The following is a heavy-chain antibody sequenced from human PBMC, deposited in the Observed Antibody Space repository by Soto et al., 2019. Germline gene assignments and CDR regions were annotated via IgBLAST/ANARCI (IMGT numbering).Heavy chain of an antibody. D-gene: IGHD2-15*01. Sequence: GGSLRLSCAASGFTFSSYAMSWVRQAPGKGLEWVSAISGSGGSTYYADSVKGRFTISRDNSKNTLYLQMNSLRAEDTAVYYCAKGGVGRYCSGGSCYTGAFDIWGQGTMVTVSS. V-gene: IGHV3-23*01. CDR2: ISGSGGST. J-gene: IGHJ3*02. CDR1: GFTFSSYA. CDR3: AKGGVGRYCSGGSCYTGAFDI.